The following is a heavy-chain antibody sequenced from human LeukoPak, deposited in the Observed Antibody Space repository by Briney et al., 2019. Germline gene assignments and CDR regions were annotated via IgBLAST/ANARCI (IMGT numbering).Heavy chain of an antibody. V-gene: IGHV3-21*01. CDR3: ARDRYSSPFWYFDL. Sequence: GGSLRLSCAASGFTFSSYSMNWVRQAPGKGLEWVSSISSKSSYIYDLDSVKGRFTISRDNAKNSLYLQMNSLRVEDTAIYYCARDRYSSPFWYFDLWGRGTLVTVSS. CDR1: GFTFSSYS. CDR2: ISSKSSYI. D-gene: IGHD6-13*01. J-gene: IGHJ2*01.